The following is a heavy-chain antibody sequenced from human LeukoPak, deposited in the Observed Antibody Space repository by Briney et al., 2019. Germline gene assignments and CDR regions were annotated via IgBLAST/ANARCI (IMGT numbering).Heavy chain of an antibody. J-gene: IGHJ4*02. D-gene: IGHD4-17*01. Sequence: PGGSLRLSCAACGFTFSSYWMYWVRQAPGKGLVWVSHINSDGSSTNYADSVKGRFTISRDNAKNTLYLQVNSLRAEDTAVYYCARGTYGFDYWGQGTLVTVSS. V-gene: IGHV3-74*01. CDR3: ARGTYGFDY. CDR2: INSDGSST. CDR1: GFTFSSYW.